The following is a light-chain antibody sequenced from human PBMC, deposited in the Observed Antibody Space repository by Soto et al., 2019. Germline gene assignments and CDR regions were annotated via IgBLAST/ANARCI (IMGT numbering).Light chain of an antibody. J-gene: IGKJ4*01. CDR1: QSLLHNSGFNY. Sequence: DIVMTQSPLSLAVTPGEPASISCRSSQSLLHNSGFNYVDWYLQKPGQSPQLLIYMGSDRAAGVPDRISGSGSGTDFTLKISRVEAEDVGVYYCMQALQTPLRHTFGGGTKLEIK. CDR3: MQALQTPLRHT. CDR2: MGS. V-gene: IGKV2-28*01.